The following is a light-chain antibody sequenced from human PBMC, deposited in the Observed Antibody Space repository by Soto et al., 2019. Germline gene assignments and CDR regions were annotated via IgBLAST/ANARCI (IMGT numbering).Light chain of an antibody. CDR2: AAS. J-gene: IGKJ5*01. Sequence: LQVTQFPTSLSAFVGERIAITCRASQSISSYLNWYQQKPGKAPKLLIYAASSLQSGVPSRFSGSGSGTDFTLTISSLQPEDFATYYCQQSYRTPPITFGQGTRLEI. CDR1: QSISSY. CDR3: QQSYRTPPIT. V-gene: IGKV1-39*01.